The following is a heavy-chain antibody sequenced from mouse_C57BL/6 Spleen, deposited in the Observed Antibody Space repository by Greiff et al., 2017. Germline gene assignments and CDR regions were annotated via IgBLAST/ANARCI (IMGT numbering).Heavy chain of an antibody. CDR1: GYTFTSYW. J-gene: IGHJ3*01. CDR3: ARSYGSSPAWFAY. D-gene: IGHD1-1*01. V-gene: IGHV1-55*01. Sequence: QVQLQQPGAELVKPGASVKMSCKASGYTFTSYWITWVKQRPGQGLEWIGDIYPGSGSTNYNEKFKSKATLTVDTSSSTAYMQLISLTSEDSAVYYCARSYGSSPAWFAYWGQGTLVTVSA. CDR2: IYPGSGST.